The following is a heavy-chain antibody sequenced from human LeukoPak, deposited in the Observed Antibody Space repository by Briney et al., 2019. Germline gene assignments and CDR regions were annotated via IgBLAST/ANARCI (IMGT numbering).Heavy chain of an antibody. Sequence: TGGSLRLYCAASGFTFSSYGMHWVRQAPGKGLEWVAFIRYDGSNKYYADSVKRRFTISRDNSKNTLYLQMNSLRAEDTAVYYCTRVMVSSWYLINWFDPWGQGTLVTVSS. V-gene: IGHV3-30*02. D-gene: IGHD6-13*01. CDR2: IRYDGSNK. J-gene: IGHJ5*02. CDR3: TRVMVSSWYLINWFDP. CDR1: GFTFSSYG.